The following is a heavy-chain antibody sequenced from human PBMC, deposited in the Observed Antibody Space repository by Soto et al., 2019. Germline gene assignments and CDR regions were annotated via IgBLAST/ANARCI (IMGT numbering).Heavy chain of an antibody. V-gene: IGHV4-34*01. Sequence: SETLSLTCAVYGGSFSGYYWSWIRQPPGKGLEWIGEINHSGSTNYNPSLKSRVTISVDTSKNQFSLKLSSVTAADTAVYYCARGPRIMITFGGVIASFDYWGQGTLVTVSS. CDR1: GGSFSGYY. CDR2: INHSGST. CDR3: ARGPRIMITFGGVIASFDY. J-gene: IGHJ4*02. D-gene: IGHD3-16*02.